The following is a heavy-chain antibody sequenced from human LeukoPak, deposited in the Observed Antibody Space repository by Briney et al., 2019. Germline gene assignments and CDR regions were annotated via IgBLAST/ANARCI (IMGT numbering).Heavy chain of an antibody. J-gene: IGHJ4*02. CDR3: ARYRVYAAGFDY. V-gene: IGHV3-7*01. CDR2: INQDGGEK. Sequence: GGSLRLSCAASGFSFSNYWMSWVRQAPGKGLEWVANINQDGGEKYYVDSVKGRFTISRDNAENSLYLQMNNLRGEDTAVYYCARYRVYAAGFDYWGQGTLVTVSS. D-gene: IGHD5/OR15-5a*01. CDR1: GFSFSNYW.